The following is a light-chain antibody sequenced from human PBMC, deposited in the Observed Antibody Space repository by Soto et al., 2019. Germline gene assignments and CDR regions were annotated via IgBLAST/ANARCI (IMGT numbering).Light chain of an antibody. CDR2: DAS. CDR1: QSVSSY. Sequence: EIVLTQSPATLSLSPGERATLSCRASQSVSSYLAWYQQKPGQAPRLLIYDASNRATRIPARFSGGGSGTDFTLTISSLEPEDFAVYYCQQRFNWPRFTFGQGPKLEIK. V-gene: IGKV3-11*01. J-gene: IGKJ2*01. CDR3: QQRFNWPRFT.